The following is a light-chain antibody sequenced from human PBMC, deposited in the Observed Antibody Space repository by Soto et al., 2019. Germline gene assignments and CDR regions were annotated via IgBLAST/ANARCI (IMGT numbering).Light chain of an antibody. CDR2: EVS. CDR1: SSDVGAYNY. V-gene: IGLV2-8*01. Sequence: QSALTQPPSASGSSGQSVTISCSGTSSDVGAYNYVSWYQQHPGKAPRLLIYEVSQRPSGVPDRFSGSKSANTASLTVSGLQPEDEADYYCSSYAGTNNLLYVFGTGTKVTVL. CDR3: SSYAGTNNLLYV. J-gene: IGLJ1*01.